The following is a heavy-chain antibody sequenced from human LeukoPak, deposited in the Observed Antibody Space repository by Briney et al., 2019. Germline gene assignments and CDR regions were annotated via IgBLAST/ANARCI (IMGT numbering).Heavy chain of an antibody. D-gene: IGHD3-22*01. V-gene: IGHV3-21*04. CDR3: ARATYYYDSSGYYSDAFDI. Sequence: GGSLRLSCAASGFTFSSYSMNWVRQAPGKGLEWVSCISSSSSYIYYADSVKGRFTTSRDNAKNSLYLQMNSLRAEDTALYYCARATYYYDSSGYYSDAFDIWGQGTMVTVSS. CDR2: ISSSSSYI. CDR1: GFTFSSYS. J-gene: IGHJ3*02.